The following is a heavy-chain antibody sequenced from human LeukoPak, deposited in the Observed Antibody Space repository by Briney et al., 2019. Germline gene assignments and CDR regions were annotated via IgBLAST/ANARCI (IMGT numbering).Heavy chain of an antibody. Sequence: PGGSLRLSCAASGFTFSNYGMHWVRQAPGKGLEWVAVISYDGSNKFYADSVMGRFTISRDNSKNTLYLQMNSLRAEDTAVYFCARDPQYHAFDIWGQGTMVTVSS. V-gene: IGHV3-30*03. CDR2: ISYDGSNK. CDR3: ARDPQYHAFDI. J-gene: IGHJ3*02. D-gene: IGHD4-11*01. CDR1: GFTFSNYG.